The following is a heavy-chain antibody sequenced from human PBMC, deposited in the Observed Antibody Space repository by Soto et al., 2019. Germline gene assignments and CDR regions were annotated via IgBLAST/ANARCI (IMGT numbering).Heavy chain of an antibody. CDR3: AREPQYSSSLDAFDI. CDR1: GFTFSSYW. Sequence: GGSLRLSCAASGFTFSSYWMHWVRQAPGKGLVWVSRINSDGSSTSYADSVKGRFTISRDNDKNTLYLQMNSLRAEDTAVYYCAREPQYSSSLDAFDIWGQGTMVTVSS. D-gene: IGHD6-13*01. CDR2: INSDGSST. V-gene: IGHV3-74*01. J-gene: IGHJ3*02.